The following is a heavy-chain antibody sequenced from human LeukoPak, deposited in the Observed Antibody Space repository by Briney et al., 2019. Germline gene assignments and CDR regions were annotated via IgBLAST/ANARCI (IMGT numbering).Heavy chain of an antibody. CDR1: GFTFGDYA. Sequence: TGGSLRLSCTASGFTFGDYAMSWVRQAPGKGLEWVGFIRSKAYGGTTEYAASVKGRFTISRDDSKSIAYLQMNSLKTKDTAVYYCTRYNWNYALFDYWGQGTLVTVSS. V-gene: IGHV3-49*04. D-gene: IGHD1-7*01. J-gene: IGHJ4*02. CDR2: IRSKAYGGTT. CDR3: TRYNWNYALFDY.